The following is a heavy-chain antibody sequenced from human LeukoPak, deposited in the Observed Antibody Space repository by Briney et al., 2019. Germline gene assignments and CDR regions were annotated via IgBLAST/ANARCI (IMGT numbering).Heavy chain of an antibody. CDR2: INHSGST. J-gene: IGHJ3*02. Sequence: SETLSLTCAVYGGSFSGYYWSWIRQPPGKGLEWIGEINHSGSTNYNPSLKSRVTISVDTSKNQFSLKLSSVTAADTAVYYCARGLNPYGDCVLAFDIWGQGTMVTVSS. CDR3: ARGLNPYGDCVLAFDI. D-gene: IGHD4-17*01. CDR1: GGSFSGYY. V-gene: IGHV4-34*01.